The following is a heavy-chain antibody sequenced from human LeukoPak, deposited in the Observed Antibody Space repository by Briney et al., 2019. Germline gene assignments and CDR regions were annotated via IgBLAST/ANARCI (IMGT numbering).Heavy chain of an antibody. D-gene: IGHD1-26*01. CDR1: GFTFDDYA. V-gene: IGHV3-9*01. CDR2: INWNSGSI. CDR3: AKQYSGSYYSPLYFDY. Sequence: GGSLRLSCAASGFTFDDYAVHWVRQAPGKGLEWVSSINWNSGSIGYADSVKGRFTISRDNAKNSLYLQMNSLRAEDTALYYCAKQYSGSYYSPLYFDYWGQGTLVTVSA. J-gene: IGHJ4*02.